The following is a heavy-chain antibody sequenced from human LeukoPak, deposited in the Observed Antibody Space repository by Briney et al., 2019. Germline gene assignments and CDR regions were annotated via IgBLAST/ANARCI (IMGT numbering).Heavy chain of an antibody. D-gene: IGHD3-10*01. CDR3: GRTEYYFDY. CDR2: IYYSGST. V-gene: IGHV4-59*01. CDR1: GXSLSSYY. J-gene: IGHJ4*02. Sequence: SETLSLTCTVSGXSLSSYYWSWIRQPPGKGLEWIGYIYYSGSTNYNPSLKSRVTMSVDTSKNQFSLKLSSVNAADTAVYYCGRTEYYFDYWGQGTLVTVSS.